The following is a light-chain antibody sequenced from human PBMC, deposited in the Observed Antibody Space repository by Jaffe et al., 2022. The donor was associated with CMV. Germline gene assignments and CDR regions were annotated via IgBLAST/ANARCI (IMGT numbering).Light chain of an antibody. CDR2: GAS. CDR1: QSVSSN. Sequence: EIVMTQSPATLSVSPGERATLSCRASQSVSSNLAWYQQKPGQAPRLLIYGASTRATSIPARFSGSGSGTEFTLTISSLQSEDFAVYYCHQYNNWPPYTFGQGTKLEIK. V-gene: IGKV3-15*01. J-gene: IGKJ2*01. CDR3: HQYNNWPPYT.